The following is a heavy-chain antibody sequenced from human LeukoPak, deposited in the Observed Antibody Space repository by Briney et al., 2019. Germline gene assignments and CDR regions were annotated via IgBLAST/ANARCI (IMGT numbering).Heavy chain of an antibody. D-gene: IGHD2-2*01. Sequence: PGGSLRLSCAASGFIFGAYTMNWLRQAPGKGLEWVSCIFSRSESILYAESVRGRFTISRDNARNSLYLQMDSLRAEDTAIYYCARDFLYSSISRPFDYWGQGTLVTVSS. J-gene: IGHJ4*02. CDR1: GFIFGAYT. CDR3: ARDFLYSSISRPFDY. CDR2: IFSRSESI. V-gene: IGHV3-21*01.